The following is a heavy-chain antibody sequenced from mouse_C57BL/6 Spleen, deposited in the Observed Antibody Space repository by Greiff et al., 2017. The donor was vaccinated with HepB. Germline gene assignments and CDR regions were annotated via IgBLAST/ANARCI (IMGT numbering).Heavy chain of an antibody. Sequence: VQGVESGPELVKPGASVKLSCKASGYTFTSYDINWVKQRPGQGLEWIGWIYPRDGSTKYNEKFKGKATLTVDTSSSTAYMELHSLTSEDSAVYFCAGTTVVARRWYFDVWGTGTTVTVSS. CDR2: IYPRDGST. CDR3: AGTTVVARRWYFDV. D-gene: IGHD1-1*01. J-gene: IGHJ1*03. CDR1: GYTFTSYD. V-gene: IGHV1-85*01.